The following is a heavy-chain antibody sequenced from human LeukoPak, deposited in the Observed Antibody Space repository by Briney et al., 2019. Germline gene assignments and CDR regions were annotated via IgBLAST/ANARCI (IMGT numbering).Heavy chain of an antibody. Sequence: ASVKVSCKASGGTFSSYTISWVRQAPGQGLEWMGRIIPILGIANYAQKFQGRVTITADKSTSTAYMELSSLRSEDTAVYYCARGLGYYDSSGYYYDNYYGMDAWGQGTTVTVSS. CDR1: GGTFSSYT. CDR3: ARGLGYYDSSGYYYDNYYGMDA. D-gene: IGHD3-22*01. V-gene: IGHV1-69*02. J-gene: IGHJ6*02. CDR2: IIPILGIA.